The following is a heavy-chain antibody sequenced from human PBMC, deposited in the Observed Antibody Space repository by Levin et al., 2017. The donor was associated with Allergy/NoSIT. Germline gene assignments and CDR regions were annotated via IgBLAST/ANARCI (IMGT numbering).Heavy chain of an antibody. V-gene: IGHV1-3*01. CDR3: AADIAAAGGHYGMDV. CDR2: INAAYGNT. CDR1: GYSFTSYA. Sequence: ASVKVSCKASGYSFTSYAMYWVRQAPGQRLEWMGRINAAYGNTEYSQKFQGRVTITRDTSASTAYMELSSLTSEDTAVYYCAADIAAAGGHYGMDVWGQGTTVIVSS. J-gene: IGHJ6*02. D-gene: IGHD6-13*01.